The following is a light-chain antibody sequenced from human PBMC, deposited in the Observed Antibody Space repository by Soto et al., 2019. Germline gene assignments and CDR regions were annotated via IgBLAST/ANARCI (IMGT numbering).Light chain of an antibody. Sequence: DIQMTQSPSSLSASVGDRVTITCQASQDIRKYLNWYQQKQGRAPKLLIYVASNLETGVPSRFSGSGYGTDFTFTISSLQPEDIATYYCQHYDHLPPFTFGPGTKVAIK. CDR2: VAS. CDR1: QDIRKY. J-gene: IGKJ3*01. V-gene: IGKV1-33*01. CDR3: QHYDHLPPFT.